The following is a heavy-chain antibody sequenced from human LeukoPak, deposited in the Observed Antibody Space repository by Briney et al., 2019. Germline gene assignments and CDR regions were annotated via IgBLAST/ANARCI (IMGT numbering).Heavy chain of an antibody. CDR1: GGSFSGYY. V-gene: IGHV4-34*01. J-gene: IGHJ6*03. CDR2: INHSGST. Sequence: SETLSLTCAVYGGSFSGYYWSWIRQPPGKRLEWIGEINHSGSTNYNPSLKSRVTISVDTSKNQFSLKLTSVTAADTAVYYCARGSPRDRNRVAARRSSYYYYYIDVWGKGTTVTVSS. D-gene: IGHD6-6*01. CDR3: ARGSPRDRNRVAARRSSYYYYYIDV.